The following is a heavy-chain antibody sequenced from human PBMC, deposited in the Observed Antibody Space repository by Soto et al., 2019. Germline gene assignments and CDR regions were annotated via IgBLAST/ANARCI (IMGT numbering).Heavy chain of an antibody. D-gene: IGHD6-13*01. J-gene: IGHJ3*02. V-gene: IGHV1-69*13. Sequence: SVKVSCKASGGTFSSYAISWVRQAPGQGLEWMGGIIPIFGTANYAQKFQGRVTITADESTSTAYMELSSLRSEDTAVYYCAREAAAAFRDAFDIWGQGTMVTVSS. CDR1: GGTFSSYA. CDR3: AREAAAAFRDAFDI. CDR2: IIPIFGTA.